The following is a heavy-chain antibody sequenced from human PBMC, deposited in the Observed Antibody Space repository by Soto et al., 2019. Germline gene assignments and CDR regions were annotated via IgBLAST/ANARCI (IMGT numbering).Heavy chain of an antibody. J-gene: IGHJ6*02. V-gene: IGHV3-74*01. Sequence: GSLRLSCAASGFTFSSYLIHWVRQAPGKGLVWVSRINSDGSSTSYADSVKGRFTISRDNAKNTLYLQMNSLRAEDTAVYYCARGRYCSSTSCYSPLLGMDVWGQGTTVTVSS. CDR1: GFTFSSYL. CDR3: ARGRYCSSTSCYSPLLGMDV. D-gene: IGHD2-2*02. CDR2: INSDGSST.